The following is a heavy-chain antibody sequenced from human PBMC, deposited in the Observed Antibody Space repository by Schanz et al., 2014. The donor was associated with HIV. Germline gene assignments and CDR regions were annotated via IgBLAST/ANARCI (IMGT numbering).Heavy chain of an antibody. D-gene: IGHD3-22*01. Sequence: EVQLLESGGDLIQPGGSLRLSCVASGFPFSNYAMSWVRQAPGKGLEWVSSITESGGRTYYADSVNGRFTISRDNSKNTLYLQMTTLRTEDTAVYYCAKPEYDSSGNSQSHFDYWGQGTLVTVSS. J-gene: IGHJ4*02. CDR2: ITESGGRT. CDR3: AKPEYDSSGNSQSHFDY. CDR1: GFPFSNYA. V-gene: IGHV3-23*01.